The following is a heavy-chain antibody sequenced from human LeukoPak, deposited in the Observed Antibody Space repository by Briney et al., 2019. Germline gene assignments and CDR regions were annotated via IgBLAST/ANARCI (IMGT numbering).Heavy chain of an antibody. J-gene: IGHJ6*03. CDR1: GFTFSSYS. V-gene: IGHV3-21*04. CDR3: ARVLRYCSGGNCYSGGLGYMDV. CDR2: ISSSSSYI. Sequence: GGSLRLSCAASGFTFSSYSMNWVRQAPGKGLEWVSSISSSSSYIYYADSVKGRFTISRDNAKNSLYLQMNSLRAEDTAVYYCARVLRYCSGGNCYSGGLGYMDVWGKGTTVTVSS. D-gene: IGHD2-15*01.